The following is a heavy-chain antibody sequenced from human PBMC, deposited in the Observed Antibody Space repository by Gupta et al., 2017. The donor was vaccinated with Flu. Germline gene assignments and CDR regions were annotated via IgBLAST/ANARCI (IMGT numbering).Heavy chain of an antibody. D-gene: IGHD5-24*01. J-gene: IGHJ4*02. CDR3: ATGGSDGWDVEF. Sequence: EVQVVESGGGLVQPGGSLRLSCAASGFTFSSYSMNWVRQVPGKGLEWISYISGNKESIYYADSVKGRFTISRDNAKNALSLQMNSLRVEDTAVYYCATGGSDGWDVEFWGPGTLVSVSS. CDR1: GFTFSSYS. V-gene: IGHV3-48*01. CDR2: ISGNKESI.